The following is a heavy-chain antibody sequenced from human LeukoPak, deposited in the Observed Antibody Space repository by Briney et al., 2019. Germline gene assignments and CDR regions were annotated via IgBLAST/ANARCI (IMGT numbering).Heavy chain of an antibody. D-gene: IGHD5-18*01. V-gene: IGHV4-34*09. CDR1: GGSFSGYY. CDR2: INHSGST. CDR3: ARAGYSYGYSWFDP. J-gene: IGHJ5*02. Sequence: SETLSLTCAVYGGSFSGYYWSWIRQPPGKGLEWIGEINHSGSTNYNPSLKSRVTISVDTPKNQFSLKLSSVTAADTAVYYCARAGYSYGYSWFDPWGQGTLVTVSS.